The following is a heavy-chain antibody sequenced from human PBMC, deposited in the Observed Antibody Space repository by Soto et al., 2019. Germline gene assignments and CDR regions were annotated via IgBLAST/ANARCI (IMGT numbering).Heavy chain of an antibody. J-gene: IGHJ4*02. CDR2: VNPSGGHT. D-gene: IGHD2-21*02. V-gene: IGHV1-46*01. CDR3: ARGGHVVVVTAALDY. CDR1: GDTFTDYY. Sequence: QVQLVQSGAEVKKPGASVKVSCKASGDTFTDYYIHWVRQAPGQGLEWMGTVNPSGGHTTYAQHFLGRMTMTRDTSTSTLYMRLTRLTSEDTAVYYCARGGHVVVVTAALDYWGQGTLVTVSS.